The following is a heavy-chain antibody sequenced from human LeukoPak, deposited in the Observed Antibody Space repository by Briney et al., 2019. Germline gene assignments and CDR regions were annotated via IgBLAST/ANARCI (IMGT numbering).Heavy chain of an antibody. Sequence: GGSLRLSCAGSGFAFSRYSMNWVRQAPGRGLEWISFISSTSDTIYYADSVKGRFTISRDNSKNTLYLQMDSLRVDDTAVYYCAKGWGMIDYWGQGTLVTVSS. D-gene: IGHD2-8*01. CDR2: ISSTSDTI. CDR3: AKGWGMIDY. J-gene: IGHJ4*02. CDR1: GFAFSRYS. V-gene: IGHV3-48*01.